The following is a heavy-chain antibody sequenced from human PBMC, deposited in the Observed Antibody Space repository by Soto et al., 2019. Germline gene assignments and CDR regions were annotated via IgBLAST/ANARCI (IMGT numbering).Heavy chain of an antibody. J-gene: IGHJ4*02. V-gene: IGHV3-48*02. CDR1: GFTFSSYS. CDR3: ARGSSNWAYYFDF. D-gene: IGHD6-13*01. Sequence: EVHLVESGGGLVQPGGSLRLSCAASGFTFSSYSLNWVRQAPGKGLEWVSYITSSGTTVYYADSVRGRFTISRDNAKNSLYLRMNSLRDGDTAVYYCARGSSNWAYYFDFWGQGTLVTVSS. CDR2: ITSSGTTV.